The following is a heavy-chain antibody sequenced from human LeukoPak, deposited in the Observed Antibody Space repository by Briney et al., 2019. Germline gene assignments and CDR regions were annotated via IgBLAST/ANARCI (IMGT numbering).Heavy chain of an antibody. CDR2: ISGSGGST. Sequence: TGGSLRLSCAASGFTFSSYSMSWVRQAPGKGLEWVSAISGSGGSTYYADSVKGRFTISRDNSKNTLYLQMNSLRAEDTAVYYCAKEIPYYYDSSGFDYWGQGTLVTVSS. CDR3: AKEIPYYYDSSGFDY. J-gene: IGHJ4*02. CDR1: GFTFSSYS. V-gene: IGHV3-23*01. D-gene: IGHD3-22*01.